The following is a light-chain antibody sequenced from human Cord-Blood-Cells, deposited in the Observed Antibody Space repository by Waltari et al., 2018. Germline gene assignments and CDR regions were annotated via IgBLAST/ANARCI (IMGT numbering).Light chain of an antibody. J-gene: IGKJ2*03. CDR2: WAS. Sequence: IVITQSPASLAVSLAERATINCKSSQSVLYSSNNKNYLAWYQQKPGQPPKLLIYWASTRESGVPDRFSGSGSGTDFTLTISSLQTEDVAVYYCQQYYSTPYSFGQGTKLEIK. CDR1: QSVLYSSNNKNY. CDR3: QQYYSTPYS. V-gene: IGKV4-1*01.